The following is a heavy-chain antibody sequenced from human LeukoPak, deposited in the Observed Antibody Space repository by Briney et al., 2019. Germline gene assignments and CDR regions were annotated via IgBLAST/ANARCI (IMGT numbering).Heavy chain of an antibody. D-gene: IGHD6-6*01. CDR2: IIPIFGTA. J-gene: IGHJ4*02. CDR1: GGTFSSYA. CDR3: ARGRDSSSSYLY. V-gene: IGHV1-69*13. Sequence: ASVKVSCKASGGTFSSYAISWVRQAPGQGLEWMGGIIPIFGTANYAQKFQGRVTITADESTSTAYMELSSLRSEDTAVYYCARGRDSSSSYLYWGQGTLVTVSS.